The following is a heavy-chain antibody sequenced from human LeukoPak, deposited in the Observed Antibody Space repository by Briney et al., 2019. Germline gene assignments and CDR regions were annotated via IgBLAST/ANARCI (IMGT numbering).Heavy chain of an antibody. V-gene: IGHV1-46*01. CDR3: ARVSTGFGRTGTFDY. CDR1: GYTFTSYY. D-gene: IGHD3/OR15-3a*01. Sequence: GASVKVSRKASGYTFTSYYMHWVRQAPGQGLEWMGIINPSGGSTSYAQKFQGRVTMTRDMSTSTVYMELSSLRSEDTAVYYCARVSTGFGRTGTFDYWGQGTLVTVSS. CDR2: INPSGGST. J-gene: IGHJ4*02.